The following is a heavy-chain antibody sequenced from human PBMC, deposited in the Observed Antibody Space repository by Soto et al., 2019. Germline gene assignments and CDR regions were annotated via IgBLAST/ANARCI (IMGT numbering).Heavy chain of an antibody. V-gene: IGHV1-69*13. CDR2: IIPIFGTA. CDR3: TGHSDRSPLYYYYAMDV. Sequence: SVKVSCKASGGTFSSYAISWVRQAPGQGLEWMGGIIPIFGTANYAQKFQGRVTITADESTSTAYMELNSLRTEDTAVYYCTGHSDRSPLYYYYAMDVWGQGTTVTVS. D-gene: IGHD3-9*01. CDR1: GGTFSSYA. J-gene: IGHJ6*02.